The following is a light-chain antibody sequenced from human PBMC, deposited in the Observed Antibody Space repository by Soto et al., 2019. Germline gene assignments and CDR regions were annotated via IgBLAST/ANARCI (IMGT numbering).Light chain of an antibody. CDR1: QSVSRY. V-gene: IGKV3-11*01. J-gene: IGKJ4*01. CDR3: QQRSNWPLT. Sequence: TQSQTILRLWTGKSAALSCRASQSVSRYLAWYQQKPGQTPRLLIYDASNRAAGIPARFSGSGSGTDFTLTISSLEPEDFAVYYCQQRSNWPLTFGGGTMVDIK. CDR2: DAS.